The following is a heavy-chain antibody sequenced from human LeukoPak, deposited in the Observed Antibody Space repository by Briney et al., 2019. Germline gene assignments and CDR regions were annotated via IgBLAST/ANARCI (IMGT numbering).Heavy chain of an antibody. CDR1: GGTFSSYA. Sequence: SVKVSCKASGGTFSSYAISWVRQAPGQGLEWMGGIIPIFGTANYAQKFQGRVTITTDESTSTAYMELSSLRSEDTAVYYCAATPHLFRGVMPSWFDPWGQGTLVTVSS. CDR2: IIPIFGTA. J-gene: IGHJ5*02. D-gene: IGHD3-16*01. V-gene: IGHV1-69*05. CDR3: AATPHLFRGVMPSWFDP.